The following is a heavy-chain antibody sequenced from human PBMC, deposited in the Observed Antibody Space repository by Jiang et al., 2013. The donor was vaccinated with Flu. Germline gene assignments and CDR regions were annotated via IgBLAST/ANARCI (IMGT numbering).Heavy chain of an antibody. J-gene: IGHJ4*02. CDR2: LWHDGSNK. D-gene: IGHD3-9*01. Sequence: GEGVVQPGGSLRLSCAASGFTFSYYRMHWVRQSPGKGLEWVASLWHDGSNKFYADSVRGRFTISRDNSRNTLYLQMNSLRPEDTAVYYCATLRGSSYDTYLADYWGQGTLVTASS. V-gene: IGHV3-30*02. CDR3: ATLRGSSYDTYLADY. CDR1: GFTFSYYR.